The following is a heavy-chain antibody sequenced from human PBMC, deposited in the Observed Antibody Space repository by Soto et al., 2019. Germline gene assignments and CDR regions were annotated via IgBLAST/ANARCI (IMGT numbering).Heavy chain of an antibody. J-gene: IGHJ5*02. CDR3: ASGADYGDYAFDP. V-gene: IGHV4-59*01. Sequence: SETLSLTCTVSGGSISSYYWSWIRQPPGKGLEWIGYIYYSGSTNYNPSLKSRVTISVDTSKNQFSLKLSSVTAADTAVYYCASGADYGDYAFDPWGQGTLVTVSS. CDR1: GGSISSYY. D-gene: IGHD4-17*01. CDR2: IYYSGST.